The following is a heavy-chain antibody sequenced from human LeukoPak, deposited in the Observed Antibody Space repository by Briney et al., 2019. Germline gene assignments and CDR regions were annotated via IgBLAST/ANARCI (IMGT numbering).Heavy chain of an antibody. CDR2: IIVGSGAT. Sequence: GASVKVSCKASGFTSTNFAVQWVRQARGQRLEWIGWIIVGSGATKCAQDFQERVTITRDLSTSTLYMELCSLTSEDTAVYYCARARAGAGTFFFDYWGQGTLVTVSS. V-gene: IGHV1-58*01. CDR3: ARARAGAGTFFFDY. J-gene: IGHJ4*02. D-gene: IGHD6-13*01. CDR1: GFTSTNFA.